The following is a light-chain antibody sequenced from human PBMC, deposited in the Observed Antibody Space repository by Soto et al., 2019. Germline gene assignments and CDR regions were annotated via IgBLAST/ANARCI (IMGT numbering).Light chain of an antibody. CDR1: QIVNTFY. CDR3: QQRDDWVS. Sequence: EVVLSQSPGTLSLSPGESATLSCRASQIVNTFYLAWYQQKPGQAPRLLIYGASSRATGVPDRFSASGSATDFSLAIRRLEPEDSAVDYCQQRDDWVSFGGGTKVDIK. V-gene: IGKV3D-20*02. CDR2: GAS. J-gene: IGKJ4*01.